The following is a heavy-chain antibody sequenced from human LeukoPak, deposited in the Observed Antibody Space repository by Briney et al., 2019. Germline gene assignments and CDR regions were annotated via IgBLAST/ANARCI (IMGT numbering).Heavy chain of an antibody. Sequence: SETLSLTCAVYGGSFSGFYWSWIRQPPKKGLEWIGEINHSGTTNYNPSLKSRVTISVDASKNQFSLKVRSVTAADTAVYYCARGHVGSYAYYYYYGMDVWGQGTTVTVSS. V-gene: IGHV4-34*01. CDR3: ARGHVGSYAYYYYYGMDV. CDR2: INHSGTT. CDR1: GGSFSGFY. J-gene: IGHJ6*02. D-gene: IGHD2-8*01.